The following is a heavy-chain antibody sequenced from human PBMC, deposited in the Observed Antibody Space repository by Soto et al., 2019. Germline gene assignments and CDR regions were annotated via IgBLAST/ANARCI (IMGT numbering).Heavy chain of an antibody. D-gene: IGHD4-4*01. V-gene: IGHV5-51*01. Sequence: PGESLKISCKGSGYSFSNYWIAWVRQMPGKGLEWMGIIYPSESNARYSPSFQGQVTISADKSINTAYLQWSSLKASDTAMYYCASDLDFGSNSEDIDIWGEGKMVTVSS. CDR1: GYSFSNYW. J-gene: IGHJ3*02. CDR3: ASDLDFGSNSEDIDI. CDR2: IYPSESNA.